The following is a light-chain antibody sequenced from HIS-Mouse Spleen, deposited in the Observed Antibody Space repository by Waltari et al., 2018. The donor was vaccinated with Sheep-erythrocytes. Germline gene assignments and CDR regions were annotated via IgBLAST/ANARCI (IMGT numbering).Light chain of an antibody. CDR3: CSYAGSCNHV. J-gene: IGLJ1*01. CDR2: DAS. CDR1: SSDVGGYNY. V-gene: IGLV2-11*01. Sequence: QSALTQPRSVSGSPGQSVTISSTGTSSDVGGYNYVSWYQQHPGKAPKLMIYDASKRRSAGPDRFSGSKSGKTASLTISGRQAEDEADYYCCSYAGSCNHVFATGTKVTVL.